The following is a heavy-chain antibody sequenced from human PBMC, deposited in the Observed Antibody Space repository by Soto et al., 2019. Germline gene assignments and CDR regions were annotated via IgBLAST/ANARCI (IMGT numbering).Heavy chain of an antibody. CDR2: IIPIFGTT. CDR1: GGTFSSYA. V-gene: IGHV1-69*12. D-gene: IGHD2-15*01. Sequence: QVQLVQSGAEVKKPGSSVKVSCKSSGGTFSSYAISWVRQAPGQGLEWMGGIIPIFGTTNYAHKFQVRVTITADESKRTAYMELSSLRSEDTAVYYCARESRYCSGGSCYFLPGIDYWGQGTLVTVSS. J-gene: IGHJ4*02. CDR3: ARESRYCSGGSCYFLPGIDY.